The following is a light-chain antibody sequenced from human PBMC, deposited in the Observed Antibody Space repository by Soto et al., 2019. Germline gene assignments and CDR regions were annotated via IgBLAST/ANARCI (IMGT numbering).Light chain of an antibody. CDR1: SSDVGGYNY. CDR2: DVT. CDR3: CSYADRYWI. Sequence: QSALTQSRSVSGSPGQSVTISCTGTSSDVGGYNYVSWYQQHPGKAPKLMIYDVTERPSGVPDRFSGSKSGNTASLTISGLQDEDEADYYCCSYADRYWIFGGGTKLTVL. V-gene: IGLV2-11*01. J-gene: IGLJ3*02.